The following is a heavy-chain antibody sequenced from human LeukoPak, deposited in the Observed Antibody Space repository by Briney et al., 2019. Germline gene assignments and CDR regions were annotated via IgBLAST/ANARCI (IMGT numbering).Heavy chain of an antibody. CDR3: ARDTAYGSGGYRFDY. V-gene: IGHV4-59*01. Sequence: SETLSLTCTVSGDSIRSYYWSWIRQSPGKGLEWIGYIDYSGYTNYNPSLKSRVTISVDTSKNQFSLKVTSVTAADTAVYYCARDTAYGSGGYRFDYWGQGTRVTVSS. D-gene: IGHD3-10*01. CDR1: GDSIRSYY. J-gene: IGHJ4*02. CDR2: IDYSGYT.